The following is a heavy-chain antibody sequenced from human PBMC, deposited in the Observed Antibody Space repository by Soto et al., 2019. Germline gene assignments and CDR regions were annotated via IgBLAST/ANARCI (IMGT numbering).Heavy chain of an antibody. D-gene: IGHD1-20*01. J-gene: IGHJ4*02. CDR2: IFSNDEK. CDR3: ARTLRNNNHPPDY. V-gene: IGHV2-26*01. Sequence: ARTRVNPTETLTLTCTVAGISLSNDRTGVAWIRQPPGKALEWLAHIFSNDEKSSSTSLKSRLTISKDTSKSLVVLAMTNLHPVDTATYFCARTLRNNNHPPDYWGQGTLVTVSS. CDR1: GISLSNDRTG.